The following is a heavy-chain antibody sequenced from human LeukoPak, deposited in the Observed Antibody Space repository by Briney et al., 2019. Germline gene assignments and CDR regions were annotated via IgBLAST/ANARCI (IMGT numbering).Heavy chain of an antibody. CDR1: GFTFSSYG. CDR3: ARDHRGSTLRILATAGPGLDYYYGMDV. J-gene: IGHJ6*02. D-gene: IGHD6-13*01. Sequence: GRSLRLSCAASGFTFSSYGMHWVRQAPGKGLEWVAVISYDGSNKYYADSVKGRFTISRDNSKNTLYLQMNSLRAEDTAVYYCARDHRGSTLRILATAGPGLDYYYGMDVWGQGTTVTVSS. V-gene: IGHV3-30*03. CDR2: ISYDGSNK.